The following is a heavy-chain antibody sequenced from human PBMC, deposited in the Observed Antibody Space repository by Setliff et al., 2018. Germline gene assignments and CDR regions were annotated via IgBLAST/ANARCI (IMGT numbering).Heavy chain of an antibody. D-gene: IGHD3-3*01. CDR3: ARMSGFQYMDV. CDR2: IYTSWST. V-gene: IGHV4-61*09. J-gene: IGHJ6*03. CDR1: GDSISSRRSY. Sequence: PSETLSLTCTVSGDSISSRRSYWGWFRQPAGKGLEWIGQIYTSWSTNYNPSLKSRVTISLDTSKNQFSLSLSPVTAADTAVYYCARMSGFQYMDVWGKGTTVTV.